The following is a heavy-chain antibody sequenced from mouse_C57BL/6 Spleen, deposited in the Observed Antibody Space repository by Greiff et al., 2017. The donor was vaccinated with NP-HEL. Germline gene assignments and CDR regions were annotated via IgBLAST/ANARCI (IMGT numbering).Heavy chain of an antibody. D-gene: IGHD1-1*02. CDR3: ARSYGYAMDY. V-gene: IGHV1-54*01. CDR1: GYAFTNYL. CDR2: INPGSGGT. J-gene: IGHJ4*01. Sequence: QVQLKESGAELVRPGTSVKVSCKASGYAFTNYLIEWVKQRPGQGLEWIGVINPGSGGTNYNEKFKGKATLTADKSSSTAYMQLSSLTSEDSAVYFCARSYGYAMDYWGQGTSVTVSS.